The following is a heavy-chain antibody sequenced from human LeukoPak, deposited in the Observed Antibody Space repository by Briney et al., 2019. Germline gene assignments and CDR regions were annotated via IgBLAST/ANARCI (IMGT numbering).Heavy chain of an antibody. Sequence: GGSLRLSCAASGFTFDDYAMPWVRQAPGKGLEWVSGISWNSGSIGYADSVKGRFTISRDNAKNSLYLQMNSLRAEDTALYYCAKDFCSSTSCHSHSYYFDYWGQGTLVTVSS. J-gene: IGHJ4*02. CDR1: GFTFDDYA. V-gene: IGHV3-9*01. D-gene: IGHD2-2*01. CDR3: AKDFCSSTSCHSHSYYFDY. CDR2: ISWNSGSI.